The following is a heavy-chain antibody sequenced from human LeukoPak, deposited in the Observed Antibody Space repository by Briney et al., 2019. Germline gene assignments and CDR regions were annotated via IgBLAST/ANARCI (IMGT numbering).Heavy chain of an antibody. CDR3: ARGGFYCGGDCYVDY. Sequence: NPSETLSLTCTVSGGSISSYYWSWIRQPPGKGLEWIGYIYYSGSTNYNPSLKSRVTISVDTSKNQFSLRLSSVTAADTAVYYCARGGFYCGGDCYVDYWGQGTLVTVSS. D-gene: IGHD2-21*02. J-gene: IGHJ4*02. V-gene: IGHV4-59*12. CDR1: GGSISSYY. CDR2: IYYSGST.